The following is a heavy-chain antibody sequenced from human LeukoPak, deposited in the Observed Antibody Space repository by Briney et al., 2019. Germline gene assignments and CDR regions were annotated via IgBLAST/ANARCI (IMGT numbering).Heavy chain of an antibody. CDR2: ICYSGST. D-gene: IGHD2-21*02. J-gene: IGHJ6*02. CDR3: ARHRHIVVVTATPFGMDV. Sequence: SETLSLTCTVSGGSISSSSYYWGWIRQPPGKGLEWIGSICYSGSTYYNPSLKSRVTISVDTSKNQFSLKLSSVTAADTAVYYCARHRHIVVVTATPFGMDVWGQGTTVTVSS. CDR1: GGSISSSSYY. V-gene: IGHV4-39*01.